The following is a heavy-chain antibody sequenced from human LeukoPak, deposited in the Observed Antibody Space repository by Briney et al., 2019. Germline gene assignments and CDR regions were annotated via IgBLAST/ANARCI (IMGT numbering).Heavy chain of an antibody. CDR2: ISAYNGNT. D-gene: IGHD3-10*01. CDR1: GYTFTSYG. J-gene: IGHJ5*02. Sequence: ASVKVSCKASGYTFTSYGITWVRQAPGQGLEWMGWISAYNGNTNYAQKLQGRVTMTTDTSTSTAYMELRSLRSEDTAVYYCARRYGSGSQYNWFDPWGQGTLVTVSS. V-gene: IGHV1-18*01. CDR3: ARRYGSGSQYNWFDP.